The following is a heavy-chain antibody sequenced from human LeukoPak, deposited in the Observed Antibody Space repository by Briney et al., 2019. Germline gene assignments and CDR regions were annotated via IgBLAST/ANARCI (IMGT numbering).Heavy chain of an antibody. Sequence: ASVKVSCKASGYTFTSNYIHWVRQAPGQGLEWMGMIYPRDGSTSYAQKFQGRVTVTRDTPTSTVHMELSGLRSEDTAVYYCARDQEGFDYWGQGTLVTVSS. V-gene: IGHV1-46*01. CDR3: ARDQEGFDY. J-gene: IGHJ4*02. CDR2: IYPRDGST. CDR1: GYTFTSNY.